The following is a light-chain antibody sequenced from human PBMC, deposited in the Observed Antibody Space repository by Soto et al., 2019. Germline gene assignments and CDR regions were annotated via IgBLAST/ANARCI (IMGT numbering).Light chain of an antibody. CDR2: ANS. J-gene: IGLJ2*01. CDR1: SSNIGAGYD. CDR3: QSYDSSLSVV. Sequence: QSVLTQPPSVSGAPGQRVTISCTGSSSNIGAGYDVHWYQQLPGTAPKLLIYANSNPPSGVPDRFSGSKSGTSASLAITGLQAEDEADYYCQSYDSSLSVVFGGGTKLTVL. V-gene: IGLV1-40*01.